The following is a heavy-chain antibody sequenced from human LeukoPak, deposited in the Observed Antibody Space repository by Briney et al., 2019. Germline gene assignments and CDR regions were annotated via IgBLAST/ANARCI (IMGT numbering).Heavy chain of an antibody. CDR3: ARVPIGCSGGSCYSPRTRRWFDP. V-gene: IGHV4-34*01. CDR1: GGSFSGYY. Sequence: PSETLSLTCAVYGGSFSGYYWSWIRQPPGKGLEWIGEINHSGSTNYNPSLKSRVTISVDTSKNQFSLKLSSVTAADTAVYYCARVPIGCSGGSCYSPRTRRWFDPWGQGTLVTDSS. J-gene: IGHJ5*02. CDR2: INHSGST. D-gene: IGHD2-15*01.